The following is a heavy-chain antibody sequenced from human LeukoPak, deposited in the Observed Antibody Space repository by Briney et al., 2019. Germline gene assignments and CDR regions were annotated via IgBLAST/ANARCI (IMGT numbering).Heavy chain of an antibody. D-gene: IGHD5-12*01. Sequence: GGSLRLSCAASGFTVSSNYMSWVRQAPGKGLEWASVIYSGGDTYYADSVKGRVTISRDNSKNTLYLQMNSLRAEDTAVYYCARHIVPSTPDYWGQGTLVTVSS. CDR1: GFTVSSNY. CDR3: ARHIVPSTPDY. J-gene: IGHJ4*02. V-gene: IGHV3-66*04. CDR2: IYSGGDT.